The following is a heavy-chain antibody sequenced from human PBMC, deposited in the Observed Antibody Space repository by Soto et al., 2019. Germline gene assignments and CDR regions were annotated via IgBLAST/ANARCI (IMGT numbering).Heavy chain of an antibody. CDR2: IDPSDSYT. CDR1: GYSFTSYW. J-gene: IGHJ6*04. V-gene: IGHV5-10-1*01. Sequence: GESLKISCKGSGYSFTSYWISWVRQMPGKGLEWMGRIDPSDSYTNYSPSFQGHVTISADKSISTAYLQWSSLKASDTAMYYCARCDYGSGSYYTYHSYYGMDVWGKGTTVTVSS. D-gene: IGHD3-10*01. CDR3: ARCDYGSGSYYTYHSYYGMDV.